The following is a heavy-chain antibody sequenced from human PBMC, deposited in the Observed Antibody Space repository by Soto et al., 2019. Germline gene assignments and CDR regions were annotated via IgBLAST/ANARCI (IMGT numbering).Heavy chain of an antibody. CDR1: GDTLSTYY. CDR3: ARVPGYSIGDL. CDR2: INPSGGST. J-gene: IGHJ2*01. Sequence: ASVKVSCKASGDTLSTYYMHWVRQAPGQGLEWMGIINPSGGSTTYAQKFQGRITLTRDTSTSTVYMELSSLRSEDTAVYYCARVPGYSIGDLWGRGTLFTVSS. D-gene: IGHD2-21*01. V-gene: IGHV1-46*01.